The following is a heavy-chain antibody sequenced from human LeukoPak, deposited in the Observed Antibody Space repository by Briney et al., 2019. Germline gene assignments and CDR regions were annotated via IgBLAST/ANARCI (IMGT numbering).Heavy chain of an antibody. CDR2: INHSGST. CDR3: AREQWLVPFFDY. J-gene: IGHJ4*02. CDR1: GGSFSGYY. V-gene: IGHV4-34*01. D-gene: IGHD6-19*01. Sequence: SETLSLTCAVYGGSFSGYYWSWIRQPPGKGLEWIGEINHSGSTNYNPSLKSRVTISVDTPKNQFSLKLSSVTAADTAVYYCAREQWLVPFFDYWGQGTLVAVSS.